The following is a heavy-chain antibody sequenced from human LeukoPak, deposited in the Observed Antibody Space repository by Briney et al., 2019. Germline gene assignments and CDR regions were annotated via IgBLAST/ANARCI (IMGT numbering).Heavy chain of an antibody. D-gene: IGHD6-13*01. CDR3: ARVGVAAAGINWFDP. CDR1: GGSISSYY. V-gene: IGHV4-59*12. Sequence: SETLSLTCTVSGGSISSYYWSWIRQPPGKGLEWIGYIYYSGSTNYNPSLKSRVTISVDTSKNQFSLKLSSVTAADTAVYYCARVGVAAAGINWFDPWGQGTLVTVSS. J-gene: IGHJ5*02. CDR2: IYYSGST.